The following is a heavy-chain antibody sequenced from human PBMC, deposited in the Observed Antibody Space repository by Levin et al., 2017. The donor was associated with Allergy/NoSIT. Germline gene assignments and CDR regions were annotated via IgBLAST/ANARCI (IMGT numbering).Heavy chain of an antibody. J-gene: IGHJ4*02. CDR3: VRQGQGYSYVGY. CDR2: IFPGDSDT. Sequence: GGSLRLSCKASGYSFSNYWIGWVRQMPGKGLESMGIIFPGDSDTRYSPSFQDQVTISVDKSISTAYLQWSSLRASDTAMYYCVRQGQGYSYVGYWGQGTLVTVSS. CDR1: GYSFSNYW. V-gene: IGHV5-51*01. D-gene: IGHD5-18*01.